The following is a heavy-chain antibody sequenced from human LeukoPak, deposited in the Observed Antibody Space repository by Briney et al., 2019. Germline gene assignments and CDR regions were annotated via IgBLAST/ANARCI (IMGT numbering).Heavy chain of an antibody. CDR1: GFTFSSYA. Sequence: GGSLRLSCAASGFTFSSYAMSWVRQAPGKGLEWVANIKQDGSEKYYVDSVKGRFTISRDNAKNSLYLQMNSLRAEDTAVYYCARDRMVRGVFWFDPWGQGTLVTVSS. V-gene: IGHV3-7*01. CDR2: IKQDGSEK. CDR3: ARDRMVRGVFWFDP. D-gene: IGHD3-10*01. J-gene: IGHJ5*02.